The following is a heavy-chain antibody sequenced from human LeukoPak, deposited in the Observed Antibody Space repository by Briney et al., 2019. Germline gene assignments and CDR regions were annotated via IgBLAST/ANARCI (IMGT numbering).Heavy chain of an antibody. CDR2: INHSGST. V-gene: IGHV4-34*01. J-gene: IGHJ6*03. Sequence: SETLSLTCAVYGGSFSGYYWSWIRQPPGKGLEWIGEINHSGSTNYNPSLKSRVTISVDTSKNQFSLKLSSVTAADTAVYYCARGRVSSSSWNSAYYYYFYMDVWGKGTTVTVSS. CDR1: GGSFSGYY. D-gene: IGHD6-13*01. CDR3: ARGRVSSSSWNSAYYYYFYMDV.